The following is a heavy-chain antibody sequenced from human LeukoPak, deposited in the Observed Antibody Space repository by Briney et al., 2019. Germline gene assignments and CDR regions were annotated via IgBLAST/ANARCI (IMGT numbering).Heavy chain of an antibody. D-gene: IGHD2-8*01. J-gene: IGHJ5*02. Sequence: ATVKVSCKASGYTFTSYYMHWVRQALGQGLEWMGIINPSGGSTSYAQKFQGRVTMTRDTSTSTVYMELSSLRSEDTAVYYCARGVGMDIVLMVYALADNWFDPWGQGTLVTVSS. CDR1: GYTFTSYY. CDR2: INPSGGST. V-gene: IGHV1-46*01. CDR3: ARGVGMDIVLMVYALADNWFDP.